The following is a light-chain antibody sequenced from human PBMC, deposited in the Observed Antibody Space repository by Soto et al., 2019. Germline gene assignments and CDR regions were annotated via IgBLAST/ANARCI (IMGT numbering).Light chain of an antibody. CDR2: AAS. J-gene: IGKJ5*01. V-gene: IGKV1-39*01. Sequence: DIQMTQSPSSLSASVGDRVIITCRASQSISNYLNWYQQKPGKAPKLLIFAASSLQSGVPSRFSGSGSGTNFPLTISRLQPEDFAAYYCQQSYSAPITFGQGTRLEIK. CDR1: QSISNY. CDR3: QQSYSAPIT.